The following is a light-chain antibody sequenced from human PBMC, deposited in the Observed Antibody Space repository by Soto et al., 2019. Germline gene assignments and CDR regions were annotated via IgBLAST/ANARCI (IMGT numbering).Light chain of an antibody. CDR2: EVS. CDR3: SSYTGSSTPYV. J-gene: IGLJ1*01. V-gene: IGLV2-14*01. CDR1: SSDVGGYNY. Sequence: QSALTQPASVSGSSGQSITISCTGTSSDVGGYNYVSWYQQHPGKAPKLMIYEVSNRPSGVSNRFSGSKSGNTASLTISGLQAEDEADYYCSSYTGSSTPYVFGTGTKVTVL.